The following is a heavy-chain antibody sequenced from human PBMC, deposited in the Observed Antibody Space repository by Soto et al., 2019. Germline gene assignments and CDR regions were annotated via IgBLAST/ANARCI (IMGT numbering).Heavy chain of an antibody. CDR2: IFPDDSDT. V-gene: IGHV5-51*01. CDR1: GYIIKNYW. CDR3: FRGGVTSRTFDY. J-gene: IGHJ4*02. D-gene: IGHD3-16*01. Sequence: GESLKISCKASGYIIKNYWIGWVRQMPGQGLEWMGIIFPDDSDTRYSPSFQGHVTISVDKSISTAHVQWSSLKASDSAIYYCFRGGVTSRTFDYWGQGTLVTAPQ.